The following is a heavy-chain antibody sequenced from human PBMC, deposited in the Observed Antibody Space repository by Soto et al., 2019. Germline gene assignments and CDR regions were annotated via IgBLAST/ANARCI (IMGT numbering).Heavy chain of an antibody. CDR1: GFNFKKFA. V-gene: IGHV3-23*01. D-gene: IGHD6-19*01. CDR2: ISCCGGST. J-gene: IGHJ4*02. CDR3: AKADGEQWLIPHLDN. Sequence: EVQLLESGGGVVQPGGSLRLSCEASGFNFKKFAMGWVRQAPGEGLEWVSGISCCGGSTSYADSVKGRFTLARDDSKNTLSLHLNSLRFEDTARYFCAKADGEQWLIPHLDNRGQGTLVTVS.